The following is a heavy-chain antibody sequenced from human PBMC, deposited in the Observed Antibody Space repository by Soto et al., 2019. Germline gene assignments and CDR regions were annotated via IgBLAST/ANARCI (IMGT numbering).Heavy chain of an antibody. Sequence: GGSLRLSCAASGFTFSSYSMNWVRQAPGKGLEWVSSISSSSSYIYYADSVKGRFTISRDNAKNSLYLQMNSLRAEDTAVYYCARDFEDNTVTRTFDYWGQGTLVTVSS. J-gene: IGHJ4*02. CDR2: ISSSSSYI. CDR1: GFTFSSYS. V-gene: IGHV3-21*01. CDR3: ARDFEDNTVTRTFDY. D-gene: IGHD4-4*01.